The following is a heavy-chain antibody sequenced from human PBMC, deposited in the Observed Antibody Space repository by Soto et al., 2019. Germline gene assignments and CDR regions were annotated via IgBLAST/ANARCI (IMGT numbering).Heavy chain of an antibody. CDR3: ARDASVDYGSGSYYPYYYYYGMDV. V-gene: IGHV3-21*01. CDR1: GFTASTFS. Sequence: WSLTLSCPASGFTASTFSMNWCRQAPGRGLEWVSSISRSSSYIYYANTVKGRFTISRDNAKNSLYLQMNSLRAEDTAVYYCARDASVDYGSGSYYPYYYYYGMDVWGQGTTVTVSS. D-gene: IGHD3-10*01. J-gene: IGHJ6*02. CDR2: ISRSSSYI.